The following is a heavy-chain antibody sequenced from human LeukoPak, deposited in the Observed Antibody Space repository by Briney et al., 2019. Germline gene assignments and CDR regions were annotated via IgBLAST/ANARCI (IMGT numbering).Heavy chain of an antibody. D-gene: IGHD2-15*01. Sequence: GGSLRLSCAASGFTFRRYDMSWVRQAPGKGLEWVSAISGNGDSTYYVDSVKGRFTISRDNSKNTLYLQMNSLRAEDTAVYYCALYCSGGSCYSMGGAFDIWGQGTAVTVSS. CDR1: GFTFRRYD. CDR3: ALYCSGGSCYSMGGAFDI. J-gene: IGHJ3*02. CDR2: ISGNGDST. V-gene: IGHV3-23*01.